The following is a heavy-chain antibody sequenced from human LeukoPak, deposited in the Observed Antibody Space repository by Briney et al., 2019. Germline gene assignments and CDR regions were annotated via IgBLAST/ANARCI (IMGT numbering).Heavy chain of an antibody. CDR1: GFTFSSSA. J-gene: IGHJ4*02. CDR3: SRDPTYYLRYGYFDY. CDR2: INNVGSHI. D-gene: IGHD1-26*01. Sequence: KTGGSLRLSCAASGFTFSSSAMNWVRQAPGKGLEWVSSINNVGSHIYYAGSVKGRFTISRDNTKNSLYLQMNSLRAEDTAVYYCSRDPTYYLRYGYFDYWGQGALVTVSS. V-gene: IGHV3-21*01.